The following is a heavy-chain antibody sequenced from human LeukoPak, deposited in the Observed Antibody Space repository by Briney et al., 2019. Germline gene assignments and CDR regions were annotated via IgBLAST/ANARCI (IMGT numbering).Heavy chain of an antibody. V-gene: IGHV1-24*01. CDR1: GYTLTELS. CDR2: FDPEDGET. CDR3: ATLVVAGAAIEGVVDNWFDP. D-gene: IGHD2-15*01. Sequence: ASVKVSCKVSGYTLTELSMHWVRQAPGKGLEWRGGFDPEDGETIYAQKFQGRVTMTEDTSTDTAYMELSSLRSEDTAVYYCATLVVAGAAIEGVVDNWFDPWGQGTLVAVSS. J-gene: IGHJ5*02.